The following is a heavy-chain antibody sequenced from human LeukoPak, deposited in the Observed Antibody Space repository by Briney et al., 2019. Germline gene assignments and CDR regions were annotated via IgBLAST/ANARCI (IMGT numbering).Heavy chain of an antibody. J-gene: IGHJ4*02. CDR1: GFTFSSNA. CDR3: AKDKIVLMVYYFDY. V-gene: IGHV3-23*01. Sequence: GGSLRLSCAGSGFTFSSNAMSWVRQAPGKGPEWVSAISDSGGDTYYAASVRGRFTISRDNSKNMLYLQMNSLRAEDTAVYYCAKDKIVLMVYYFDYWGQGTLVTVSS. D-gene: IGHD2-8*01. CDR2: ISDSGGDT.